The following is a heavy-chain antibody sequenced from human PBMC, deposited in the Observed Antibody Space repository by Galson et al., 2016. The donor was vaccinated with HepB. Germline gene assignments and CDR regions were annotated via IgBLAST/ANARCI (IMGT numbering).Heavy chain of an antibody. Sequence: SVKVSCKASGYTFTTSGISWVRQAPGQGLEWMGWIGTYSGNTKYAQKFQGGLTLTTDSSTTTAYMELRSLRFDDTALYYCARDVQYRFDSWGQGTLGTVSS. J-gene: IGHJ4*02. CDR2: IGTYSGNT. D-gene: IGHD2/OR15-2a*01. CDR3: ARDVQYRFDS. CDR1: GYTFTTSG. V-gene: IGHV1-18*01.